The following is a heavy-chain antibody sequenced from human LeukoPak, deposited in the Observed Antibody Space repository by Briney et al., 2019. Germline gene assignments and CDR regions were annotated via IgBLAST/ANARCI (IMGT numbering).Heavy chain of an antibody. D-gene: IGHD5-12*01. Sequence: SVKVSCKASGGTFSSYAISWVRQAPGQGLEWMGRIIPLLDQTNYVQKFQGRVTFSADKSTTTTYMELSGLRSDDTAVYYCVRSGYDYDWFDPWGQGTLVAVSS. CDR3: VRSGYDYDWFDP. CDR1: GGTFSSYA. CDR2: IIPLLDQT. J-gene: IGHJ5*02. V-gene: IGHV1-69*04.